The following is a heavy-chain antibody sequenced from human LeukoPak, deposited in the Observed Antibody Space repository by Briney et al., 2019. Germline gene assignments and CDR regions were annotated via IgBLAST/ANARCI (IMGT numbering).Heavy chain of an antibody. CDR3: ASVWFGEFFY. V-gene: IGHV4-30-2*01. J-gene: IGHJ4*02. CDR1: GGSISSGGHS. CDR2: IYHSGST. D-gene: IGHD3-10*01. Sequence: SETLSLTCAVSGGSISSGGHSWSWIRQPPGKGLEWIGYIYHSGSTYYNPSLKSRVTISVDRSKNQFSLKLSSVTAADTAVYYCASVWFGEFFYWGQGTLVTVSS.